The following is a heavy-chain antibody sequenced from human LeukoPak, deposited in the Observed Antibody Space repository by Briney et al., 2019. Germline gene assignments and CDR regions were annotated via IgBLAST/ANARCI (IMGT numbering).Heavy chain of an antibody. V-gene: IGHV4-39*07. J-gene: IGHJ4*02. CDR3: ARTPWAAAGLLDY. CDR1: GGSISSSSYY. CDR2: IYYSGST. Sequence: SETLSLTCTVSGGSISSSSYYWGWIRQPPGKGLEWIGSIYYSGSTYYNPSLKSRVTISVDTSKNQFSLKLSSVTAADTAVYCCARTPWAAAGLLDYWGQGTLVTVSS. D-gene: IGHD6-13*01.